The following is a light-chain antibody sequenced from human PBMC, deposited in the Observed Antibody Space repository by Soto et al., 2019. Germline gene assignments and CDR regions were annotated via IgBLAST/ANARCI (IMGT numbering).Light chain of an antibody. CDR3: CSYSGRSTFV. J-gene: IGLJ1*01. CDR2: EVD. V-gene: IGLV2-23*02. Sequence: SVLNQPASVNGFPGQSITVSRNRASGDVGNYKFVSWYQQHPGKAPKLIIFEVDKRPSGVSDRFSGSKSGNTASLTVSGLQAEDEADYYCCSYSGRSTFVFGTGTKVTVL. CDR1: SGDVGNYKF.